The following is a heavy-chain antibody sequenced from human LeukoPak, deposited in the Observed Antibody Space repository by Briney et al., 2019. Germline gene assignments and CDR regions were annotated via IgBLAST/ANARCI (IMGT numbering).Heavy chain of an antibody. V-gene: IGHV4-59*01. J-gene: IGHJ5*02. CDR1: GGSISSYY. CDR3: ARGGGSYWFDP. Sequence: PSETLSLTCTVSGGSISSYYYSWIRQPPGKGLEWIGYFYYSGSTNYNPSLKSRVTISVDTSKNQFSLKLSSVTAADTAVYYCARGGGSYWFDPWGQGTLVTVSS. CDR2: FYYSGST. D-gene: IGHD1-26*01.